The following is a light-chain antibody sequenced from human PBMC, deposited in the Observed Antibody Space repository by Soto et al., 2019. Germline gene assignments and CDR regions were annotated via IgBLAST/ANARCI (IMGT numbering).Light chain of an antibody. J-gene: IGKJ1*01. CDR1: QSISNW. V-gene: IGKV1-5*01. CDR3: QQYNTYPWT. Sequence: DIHMTQSPSTLSASVGDRVTITCRASQSISNWLAWYQQRPGTAPNLLIFDASTLESGGPSRFSGSGSGTEFTLTISGLQPDDFATYYCQQYNTYPWTFGQGTKVDIK. CDR2: DAS.